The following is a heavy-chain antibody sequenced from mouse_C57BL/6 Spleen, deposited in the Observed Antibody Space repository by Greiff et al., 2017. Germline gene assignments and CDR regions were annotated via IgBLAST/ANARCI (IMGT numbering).Heavy chain of an antibody. D-gene: IGHD1-1*01. J-gene: IGHJ2*01. Sequence: DVMLVESGGGLVKPGGSLKLSCAASGFTFSSYAMSWVRQTPEKRLEWVATISDGGSYTYYPDNVKGRFTISRDNAKNNLYLQMGHLKSEDTAMYYCARDRERTNYYGSVLGDYWGQGTTLTVSS. CDR2: ISDGGSYT. CDR3: ARDRERTNYYGSVLGDY. CDR1: GFTFSSYA. V-gene: IGHV5-4*01.